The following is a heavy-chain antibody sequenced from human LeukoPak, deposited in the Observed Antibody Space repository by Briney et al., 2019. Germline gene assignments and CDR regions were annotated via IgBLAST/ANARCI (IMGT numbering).Heavy chain of an antibody. J-gene: IGHJ5*02. V-gene: IGHV3-33*01. CDR1: GFTFSSYG. CDR2: IWYDGSNK. Sequence: PGGSLRLSCAASGFTFSSYGMHWVRQAPGKGLEWVAVIWYDGSNKYYADSVKGRFTISRDNSKNTLYLQMNSLRAEDTAVYYCARDRNSSGRLLYWFDPWGQGTLVTVSS. D-gene: IGHD6-19*01. CDR3: ARDRNSSGRLLYWFDP.